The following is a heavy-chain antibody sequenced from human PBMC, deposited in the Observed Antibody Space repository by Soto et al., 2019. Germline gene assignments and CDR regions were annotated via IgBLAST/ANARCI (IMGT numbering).Heavy chain of an antibody. V-gene: IGHV3-72*01. J-gene: IGHJ5*02. Sequence: GGSLRLSCAASGFSFSDHYMDWVRQAPGKGLEWVGRTRNKANSYTTEYAASVKGRFTISRDDSKNSLYLQMNSLKTEDTAVYYCARSGSWSPNWFDPWGQGTLVTVSS. CDR3: ARSGSWSPNWFDP. CDR2: TRNKANSYTT. CDR1: GFSFSDHY. D-gene: IGHD6-13*01.